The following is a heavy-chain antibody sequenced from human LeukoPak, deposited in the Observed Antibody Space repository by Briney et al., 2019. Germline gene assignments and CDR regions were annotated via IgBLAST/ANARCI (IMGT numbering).Heavy chain of an antibody. CDR3: ARAPYSYGYAHVWFDP. CDR1: GGTSSSYA. Sequence: SVKVSCKASGGTSSSYAISWVRQAPGQGLEWMGGIIPIFGTANYAQKFQGRVTITTDESTSTAYMELSSLRSEDTAVYYCARAPYSYGYAHVWFDPWGQGTLVTVSS. J-gene: IGHJ5*02. V-gene: IGHV1-69*05. CDR2: IIPIFGTA. D-gene: IGHD5-18*01.